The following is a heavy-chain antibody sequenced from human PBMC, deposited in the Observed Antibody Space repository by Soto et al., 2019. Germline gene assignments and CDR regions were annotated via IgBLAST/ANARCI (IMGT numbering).Heavy chain of an antibody. CDR1: GGSISSGGYY. CDR2: IYYSGST. D-gene: IGHD3-16*02. Sequence: QVQLQESGPGLVKPSQTLSLTCTVSGGSISSGGYYWSWIRQQPGKGLAWIGYIYYSGSTSYNPAVKSRLPISLVTSTDQCSPKLSSVTAADTAVYYSARGVIHWGQGTLVTVSS. CDR3: ARGVIH. V-gene: IGHV4-31*03. J-gene: IGHJ4*02.